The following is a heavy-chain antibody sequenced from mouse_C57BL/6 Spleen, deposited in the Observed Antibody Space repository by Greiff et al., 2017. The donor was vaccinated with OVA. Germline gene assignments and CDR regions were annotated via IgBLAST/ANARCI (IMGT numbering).Heavy chain of an antibody. CDR2: ISDGGSYT. J-gene: IGHJ4*01. V-gene: IGHV5-4*03. CDR1: GFTFSSYA. Sequence: EVMLMESGGGLVKPGGSLKLSCAASGFTFSSYAMSWVRQTPEKRLEWVATISDGGSYTYYPDNVKGRFTISRDNAKNNLYLQMSHLKSEDTAMYYCARVERGAMDYWGQGTSVTVSS. CDR3: ARVERGAMDY.